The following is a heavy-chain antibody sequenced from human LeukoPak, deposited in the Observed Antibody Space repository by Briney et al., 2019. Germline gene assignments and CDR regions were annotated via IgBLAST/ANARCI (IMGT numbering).Heavy chain of an antibody. CDR3: AKEMKPWMHFDY. J-gene: IGHJ4*02. V-gene: IGHV3-30-3*01. CDR1: GFTFSSYT. CDR2: IRYDGSNK. Sequence: TGGSLRLSCAASGFTFSSYTMHWVRQAPGKGLEWVAVIRYDGSNKYYADSVKGRFTISRDNSKNTLYLQMNSLRAEDTAVYYCAKEMKPWMHFDYWGQGTLVTVSS. D-gene: IGHD5-12*01.